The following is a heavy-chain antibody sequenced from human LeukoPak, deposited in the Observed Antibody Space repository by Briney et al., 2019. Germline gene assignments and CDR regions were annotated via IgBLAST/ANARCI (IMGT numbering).Heavy chain of an antibody. CDR3: ARHRRYSYGYFDY. CDR2: IYYSGST. Sequence: SETLSLTCTVSGGSISSYYWSWIRQPPGKGLEWIGYIYYSGSTSYNPSLKSRVTISVDTSKNQFSLKLSSVTAADTAVYYCARHRRYSYGYFDYWGQGTLVTVSS. V-gene: IGHV4-59*08. J-gene: IGHJ4*02. CDR1: GGSISSYY. D-gene: IGHD5-18*01.